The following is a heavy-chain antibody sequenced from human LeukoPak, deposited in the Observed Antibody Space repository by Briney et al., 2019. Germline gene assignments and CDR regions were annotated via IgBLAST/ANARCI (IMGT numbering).Heavy chain of an antibody. CDR3: AREQYGDYDLHFDY. CDR1: GYTFTSYG. V-gene: IGHV1-18*01. Sequence: ASVKVSCKASGYTFTSYGISWVRQAPGQGLEWMGWISAYNGNTNYAQKLQGRVTMTTDTSTSTAYMELSSLRSEDTAVYYCAREQYGDYDLHFDYWGQGTLVTVSS. J-gene: IGHJ4*02. D-gene: IGHD4-17*01. CDR2: ISAYNGNT.